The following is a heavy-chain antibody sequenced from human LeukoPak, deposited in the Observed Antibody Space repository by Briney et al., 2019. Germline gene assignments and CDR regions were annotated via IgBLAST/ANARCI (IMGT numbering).Heavy chain of an antibody. J-gene: IGHJ4*02. CDR3: TASYGDLAPGRVFDY. Sequence: ASVTVSCTASGGTFSSYAISWVRQAPGQGLEWMGGIIPIFGTANYAQKFQGRVTITADESTSTAYMEPSSLRSEDTAVYYCTASYGDLAPGRVFDYWGQGTLVTVSS. D-gene: IGHD4-17*01. CDR1: GGTFSSYA. V-gene: IGHV1-69*01. CDR2: IIPIFGTA.